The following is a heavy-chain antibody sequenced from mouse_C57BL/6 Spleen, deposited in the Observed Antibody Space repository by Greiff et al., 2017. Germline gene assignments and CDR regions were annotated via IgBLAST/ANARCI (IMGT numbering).Heavy chain of an antibody. CDR2: IHPNSGST. CDR1: GYTFTSYW. CDR3: VIYYGNYFAY. Sequence: QVQLQQPGAELVKPGASVKLSCKASGYTFTSYWMHWVKQRPGQGLEWIGMIHPNSGSTNYNEKFKSKATLTVDKSSSTAYMQLRSLTSEDSAVXYCVIYYGNYFAYWGQGTLVTVSA. J-gene: IGHJ3*01. V-gene: IGHV1-64*01. D-gene: IGHD2-1*01.